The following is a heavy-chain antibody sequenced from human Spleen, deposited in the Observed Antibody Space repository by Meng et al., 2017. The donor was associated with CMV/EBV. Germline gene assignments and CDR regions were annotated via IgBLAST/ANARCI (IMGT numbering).Heavy chain of an antibody. J-gene: IGHJ6*02. Sequence: ASVKVSCKASGHTFTGYYMHWVRQAPGQGLEWMGWIKLNSGGPHYAQKFQGRVTMTRDTSTSTAYMELSSLRSDDTAVYYCATDGIITGPQGGRPLDYFGLDVWGQGTTVTVSS. D-gene: IGHD1-20*01. CDR1: GHTFTGYY. CDR2: IKLNSGGP. V-gene: IGHV1-2*02. CDR3: ATDGIITGPQGGRPLDYFGLDV.